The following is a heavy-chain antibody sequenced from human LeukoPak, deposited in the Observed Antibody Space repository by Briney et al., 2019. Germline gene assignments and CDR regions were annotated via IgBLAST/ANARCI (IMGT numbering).Heavy chain of an antibody. V-gene: IGHV1-2*02. CDR3: ARVAFGGSSVDY. CDR2: INPNSGGT. D-gene: IGHD1-26*01. J-gene: IGHJ4*02. Sequence: ASVKVSCKVSGYTFTGYYMHWVRQAPGQGLEWMGWINPNSGGTNYAQKFQGRVTMTRDTSISTAYMELSRLRSDDTAVYYCARVAFGGSSVDYWGQGTLVTVSS. CDR1: GYTFTGYY.